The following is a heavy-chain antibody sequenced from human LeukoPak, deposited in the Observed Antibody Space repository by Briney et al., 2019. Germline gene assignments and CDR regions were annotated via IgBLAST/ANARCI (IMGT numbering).Heavy chain of an antibody. Sequence: SETLCLTCTVSGGSISSYYWSWIRQPPGKGLEWIGYIYYSGSTNYNPSLKSRVTISVDTSKNQFSLKLSSVTAADTAVYYCARLSYYDSSGLPDYWGQGTLVTVSS. J-gene: IGHJ4*02. CDR1: GGSISSYY. V-gene: IGHV4-59*08. CDR3: ARLSYYDSSGLPDY. CDR2: IYYSGST. D-gene: IGHD3-22*01.